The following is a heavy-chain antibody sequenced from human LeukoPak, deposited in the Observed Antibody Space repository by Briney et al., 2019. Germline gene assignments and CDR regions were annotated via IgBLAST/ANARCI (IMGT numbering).Heavy chain of an antibody. CDR1: GFTLSNYC. CDR2: ISGSGDST. V-gene: IGHV3-23*01. CDR3: AKYGAPGWSGYLDY. J-gene: IGHJ4*02. D-gene: IGHD4/OR15-4a*01. Sequence: GSLRLSCAASGFTLSNYCVTWVRQAPGKALEWVSSISGSGDSTYYADSVKGRFTISRDNSKNTLYLQMNSLRVEDTAIYYCAKYGAPGWSGYLDYWGQGTLVTVSS.